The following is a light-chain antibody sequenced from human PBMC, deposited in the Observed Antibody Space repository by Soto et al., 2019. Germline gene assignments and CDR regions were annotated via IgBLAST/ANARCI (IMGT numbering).Light chain of an antibody. CDR1: SSNIGARHD. V-gene: IGLV1-40*01. CDR3: QSFDSSLSSWV. Sequence: QPVLTQPPSVSGAPGQRVTISCTGSSSNIGARHDVHWYQQLPGTAPKLLIYGNSNRPSGVPDRFSGSKSGTSASLAITGLQAEDEADYYCQSFDSSLSSWVFGGGTKLTVL. CDR2: GNS. J-gene: IGLJ3*02.